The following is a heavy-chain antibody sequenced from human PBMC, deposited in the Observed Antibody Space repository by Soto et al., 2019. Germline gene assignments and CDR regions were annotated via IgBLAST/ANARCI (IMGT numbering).Heavy chain of an antibody. CDR3: AREGGYCSGGSCFDY. CDR1: GDTFIGYY. D-gene: IGHD2-15*01. V-gene: IGHV1-2*04. J-gene: IGHJ4*02. Sequence: QVQLVQSGAEVKKPGASVKVSCKTSGDTFIGYYMHWVRQAPGQGLEWMGWINPNSGDTKYAQKFQGWVTMTRDTSVSTAYTELSRLKSDDTAVYYCAREGGYCSGGSCFDYWGQGTLVTVSS. CDR2: INPNSGDT.